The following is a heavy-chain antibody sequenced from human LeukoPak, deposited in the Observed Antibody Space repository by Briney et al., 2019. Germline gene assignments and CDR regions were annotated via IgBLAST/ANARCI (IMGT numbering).Heavy chain of an antibody. D-gene: IGHD3-3*02. J-gene: IGHJ4*02. CDR3: AKDSFISR. CDR1: GFTFSSDS. V-gene: IGHV3-23*01. Sequence: PGGSLRLSCAASGFTFSSDSMTRVRQAPGKGLEWVSTISGRGVSTFYADSVKGRFTISRDNSKNTLYMHMNSLSAEDTAVYYCAKDSFISRWGQGTLVTVSS. CDR2: ISGRGVST.